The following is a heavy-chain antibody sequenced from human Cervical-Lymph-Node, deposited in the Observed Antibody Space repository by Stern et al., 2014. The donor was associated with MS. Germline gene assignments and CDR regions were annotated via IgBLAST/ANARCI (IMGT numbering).Heavy chain of an antibody. J-gene: IGHJ4*02. V-gene: IGHV1-18*01. CDR3: ARAYAADRFDH. CDR2: ISAYNGNT. CDR1: GYTFSSYG. D-gene: IGHD2-15*01. Sequence: QLVQSGPEVKKPGASVKVSCKASGYTFSSYGIAWVRQAPGQGLQWMGWISAYNGNTNSAQKFQGRVTVTTDTSTSTGYMELRSLRSDDTAVYYCARAYAADRFDHWGQGSLVIVSS.